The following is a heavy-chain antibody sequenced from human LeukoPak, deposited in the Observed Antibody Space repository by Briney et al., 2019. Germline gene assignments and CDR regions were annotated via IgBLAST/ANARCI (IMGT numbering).Heavy chain of an antibody. CDR1: GFTFSSYA. Sequence: GGSLRLSCAASGFTFSSYALNWVRQAPGKGLERVSIISGSGDNTYYADSVKGRFTISRDNSKNTLYLQMNSLRAEDTAVYYCARVGDTAMVPDYFDYWGQGTLVTVSS. CDR2: ISGSGDNT. CDR3: ARVGDTAMVPDYFDY. V-gene: IGHV3-23*01. J-gene: IGHJ4*02. D-gene: IGHD5-18*01.